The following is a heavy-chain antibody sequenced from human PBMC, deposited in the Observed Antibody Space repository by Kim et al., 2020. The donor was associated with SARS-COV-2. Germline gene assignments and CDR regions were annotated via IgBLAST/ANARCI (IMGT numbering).Heavy chain of an antibody. V-gene: IGHV3-30-3*01. CDR1: GFTFSSYA. Sequence: GGSLRLSCAASGFTFSSYAMHWVRQAPGKGLEWVAVISYDGSNKYYADSVKGRFTISRDNSKNTLYLQMNSLRAEDTAVYYCAREKAHIVAAFDYWGQGTLVTVSS. CDR3: AREKAHIVAAFDY. CDR2: ISYDGSNK. J-gene: IGHJ4*02. D-gene: IGHD3-16*02.